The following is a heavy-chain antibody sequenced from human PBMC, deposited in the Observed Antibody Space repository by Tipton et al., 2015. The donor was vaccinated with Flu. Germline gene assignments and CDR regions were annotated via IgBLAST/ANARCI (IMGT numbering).Heavy chain of an antibody. CDR3: ARELQLGIELAATTRMFDS. J-gene: IGHJ4*02. D-gene: IGHD6-19*01. CDR1: GYTFSRNG. V-gene: IGHV1-18*04. CDR2: INPKTGNT. Sequence: QLVQSGAEVKKPGASVKVSCKASGYTFSRNGTSWVRQAPGQGLEWMGWINPKTGNTNFVQKLQGRVTMTIDTSTSTAYMELRSLRSDDTAMYYCARELQLGIELAATTRMFDSWGQGTLLTVSS.